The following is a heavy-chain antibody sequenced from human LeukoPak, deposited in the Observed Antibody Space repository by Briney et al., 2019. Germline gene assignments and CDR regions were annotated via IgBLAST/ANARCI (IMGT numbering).Heavy chain of an antibody. Sequence: SETLSLTCTVSGGSISSSSYYWGWIRQPPGKGLEWIGSISYRGSTYYNPSLKSRVTIFVDTSKNQFSLKLSSVTAADTAVYYCARGDLRIDYWGQGTLVTVSS. CDR2: ISYRGST. CDR1: GGSISSSSYY. D-gene: IGHD3-10*01. CDR3: ARGDLRIDY. J-gene: IGHJ4*02. V-gene: IGHV4-39*01.